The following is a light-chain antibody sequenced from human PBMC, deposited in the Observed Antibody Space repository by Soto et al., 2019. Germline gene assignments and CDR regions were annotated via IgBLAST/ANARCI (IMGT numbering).Light chain of an antibody. J-gene: IGLJ3*02. CDR3: AAWDDSLSGVV. V-gene: IGLV1-47*01. CDR2: WDG. Sequence: QLVLTQPPSASGTPGQRVTISCSVSSSHVGSNYVYWYQQVPGTAPILLMHWDGQRPSGVPDRFSGSKSGTSASLAISGLRSEDEADYYCAAWDDSLSGVVFGGGTKLTVL. CDR1: SSHVGSNY.